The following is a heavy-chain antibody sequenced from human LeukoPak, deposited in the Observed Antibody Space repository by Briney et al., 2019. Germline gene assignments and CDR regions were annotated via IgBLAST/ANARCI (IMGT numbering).Heavy chain of an antibody. J-gene: IGHJ3*02. Sequence: GGPLRLSCTASGFTFSSYWMHWVRQAPGKGLVWVSRINSDGSSTSYADSVKGRFTISRDSAKNTLYLQMNSLRAEDTAVYYYARAHISWSNALDIWGQGTLVTVSS. V-gene: IGHV3-74*01. D-gene: IGHD2-21*01. CDR3: ARAHISWSNALDI. CDR2: INSDGSST. CDR1: GFTFSSYW.